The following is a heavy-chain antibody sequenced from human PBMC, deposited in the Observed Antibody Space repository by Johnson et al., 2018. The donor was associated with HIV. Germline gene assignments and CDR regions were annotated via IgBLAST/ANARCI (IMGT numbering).Heavy chain of an antibody. J-gene: IGHJ3*02. Sequence: EVQLVESGGGLVQPGGSLRLSCATSGFSVSSNYMSWVRQAPGKGLEWVANIKQDGSEKYYVDSVKGRFTISRDNAKNSLYLQMNSLRAEDTAVYYCARERGGTIAFDIGGQGTMVTVSS. CDR1: GFSVSSNY. V-gene: IGHV3-7*05. CDR3: ARERGGTIAFDI. CDR2: IKQDGSEK. D-gene: IGHD1-7*01.